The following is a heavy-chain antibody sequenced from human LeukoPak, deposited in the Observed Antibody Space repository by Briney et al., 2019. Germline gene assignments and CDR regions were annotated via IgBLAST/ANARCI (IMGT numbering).Heavy chain of an antibody. J-gene: IGHJ3*01. CDR1: GVSISSGGHY. CDR3: ARDTGWSSGDYDAFDV. V-gene: IGHV4-30-4*08. D-gene: IGHD3-3*01. Sequence: SQTLSLTCTVSGVSISSGGHYWSWMRQHPGKGLEWIGYIHDSGSTYYNPSLKSRVTISVDTSKNQFSLKLSSVTAADAAVYYCARDTGWSSGDYDAFDVWGLGTMVTVSS. CDR2: IHDSGST.